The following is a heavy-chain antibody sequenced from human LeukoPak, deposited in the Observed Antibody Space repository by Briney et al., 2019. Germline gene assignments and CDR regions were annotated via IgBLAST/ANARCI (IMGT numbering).Heavy chain of an antibody. CDR1: GGSLSSSSFY. CDR3: ARHLAETLYYFDS. Sequence: SETLSLTCTVSGGSLSSSSFYWGWVRQPPGKGLEWIGSIYYSGSTYYKPSLKSRVTISVDTSKAQFSLKLSSVTAADTAVYYCARHLAETLYYFDSWGQGTLVTVSS. V-gene: IGHV4-39*01. J-gene: IGHJ4*02. CDR2: IYYSGST.